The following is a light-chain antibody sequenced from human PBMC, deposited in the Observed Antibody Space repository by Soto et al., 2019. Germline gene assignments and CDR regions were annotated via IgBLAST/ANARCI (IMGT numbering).Light chain of an antibody. V-gene: IGLV4-60*02. CDR1: SGHSSYI. J-gene: IGLJ3*02. Sequence: QLVLTQSSSASASLGSSVKLTCTLSSGHSSYIIAWHQQQPGKAPRYLMKLEGSGSYNKGSGVPDRFSGSSSGADRYLTISNLQFEDEADYYCETWDSNTRVFGGVTKLTVL. CDR2: LEGSGSY. CDR3: ETWDSNTRV.